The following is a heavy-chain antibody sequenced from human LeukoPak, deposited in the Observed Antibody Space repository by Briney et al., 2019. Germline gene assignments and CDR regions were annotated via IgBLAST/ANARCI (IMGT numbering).Heavy chain of an antibody. D-gene: IGHD1-26*01. Sequence: SQTLSLTCTVSGGSISSGDYYWSWIRQPLGKGLEWIGYIYYSGSTYYNPSLKSRVTISVDTSKNQFSLKLSSVTAADTAVYYCARRRATTSIYMDVWGKGTTVTVSS. V-gene: IGHV4-30-4*08. CDR3: ARRRATTSIYMDV. CDR1: GGSISSGDYY. J-gene: IGHJ6*04. CDR2: IYYSGST.